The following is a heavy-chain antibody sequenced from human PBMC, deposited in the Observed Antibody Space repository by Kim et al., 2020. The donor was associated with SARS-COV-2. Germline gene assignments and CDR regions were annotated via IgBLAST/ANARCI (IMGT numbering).Heavy chain of an antibody. Sequence: SETLSLTCTVSGGSISSSSYYWGWIRQPPGKGLEWIGSIYYSGSTYYNPSLKSRVTISVDTSKNQFSLKLSSVTAADTAVYYCARHFSYYYGSGSLGLYNGFDPWGQGTLVTVSS. CDR3: ARHFSYYYGSGSLGLYNGFDP. CDR1: GGSISSSSYY. J-gene: IGHJ5*02. CDR2: IYYSGST. V-gene: IGHV4-39*01. D-gene: IGHD3-10*01.